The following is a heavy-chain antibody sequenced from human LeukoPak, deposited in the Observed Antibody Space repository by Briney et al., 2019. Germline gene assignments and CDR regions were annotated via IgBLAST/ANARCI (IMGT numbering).Heavy chain of an antibody. J-gene: IGHJ4*02. V-gene: IGHV4-59*01. CDR1: GGSISSYY. CDR3: ARAPANKYDSRLPEDY. Sequence: PSETLSLTCTVSGGSISSYYWSWIRQPPGKGLEWIGYIYYSGSTDYNPSLKGRVTISEDTSKNQFSLKLNSVTAADTAVYYCARAPANKYDSRLPEDYWGQGTLVTVSS. D-gene: IGHD3-22*01. CDR2: IYYSGST.